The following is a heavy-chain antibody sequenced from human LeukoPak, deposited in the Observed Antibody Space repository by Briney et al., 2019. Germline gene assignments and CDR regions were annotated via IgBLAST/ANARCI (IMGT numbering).Heavy chain of an antibody. Sequence: GGSLRLSYAASRFTFSSYEMNWVRQAPGKGLEWVSYISGSGSATYYADSVKGRFTISRDNAKNSLYLQMNSLRAEDAAVYYCARADIPAPQYCQHWGQGTLVTVSS. CDR3: ARADIPAPQYCQH. V-gene: IGHV3-48*03. CDR1: RFTFSSYE. J-gene: IGHJ1*01. CDR2: ISGSGSAT. D-gene: IGHD6-25*01.